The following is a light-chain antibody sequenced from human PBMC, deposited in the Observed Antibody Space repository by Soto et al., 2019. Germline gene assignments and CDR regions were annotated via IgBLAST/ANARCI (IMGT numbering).Light chain of an antibody. CDR2: DAS. V-gene: IGKV3-11*02. CDR1: QSVSNS. CDR3: QHRSNWPQT. J-gene: IGKJ1*01. Sequence: EIVLTQSPATLPLSPGERATLSCRASQSVSNSIAWYQQKPGQAPRLLIYDASNRAAGTPARFSGSGSGRDFTLTISSLEPEDFAVYYCQHRSNWPQTFGQGTKVEIK.